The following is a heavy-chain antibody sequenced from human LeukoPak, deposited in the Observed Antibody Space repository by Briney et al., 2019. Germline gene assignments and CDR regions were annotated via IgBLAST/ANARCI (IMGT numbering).Heavy chain of an antibody. D-gene: IGHD2-2*02. V-gene: IGHV4-34*01. Sequence: SETLSLTCAVYGGTFSGYYWSWIRQPPGKGLEWIGEINHSGSTNYNPSLKSRVTISVDTSKNQFSLKLSSVTAADTAVYYCARGIIIVVVPAAKPVYWFDPWGQGTLATVSS. CDR1: GGTFSGYY. CDR2: INHSGST. CDR3: ARGIIIVVVPAAKPVYWFDP. J-gene: IGHJ5*02.